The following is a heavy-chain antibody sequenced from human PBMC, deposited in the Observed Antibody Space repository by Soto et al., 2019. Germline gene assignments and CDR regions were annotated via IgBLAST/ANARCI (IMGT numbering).Heavy chain of an antibody. Sequence: SETLSLTCTVSGGSISSGGYYWSWIRQHPGKGLEWIGYIYYSGSTYYNPSLKSRVTMSVDTSKNQFSLKLSSVTAADTAVYYCALRLGDPGRLYFDYWGQGTLVTVSS. CDR3: ALRLGDPGRLYFDY. V-gene: IGHV4-31*03. CDR1: GGSISSGGYY. J-gene: IGHJ4*02. CDR2: IYYSGST. D-gene: IGHD3-16*01.